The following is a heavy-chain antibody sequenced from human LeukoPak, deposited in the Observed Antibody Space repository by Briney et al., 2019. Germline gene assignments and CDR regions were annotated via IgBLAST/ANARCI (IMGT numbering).Heavy chain of an antibody. CDR1: GFRFSNYG. D-gene: IGHD3-3*01. CDR2: IWFDGSNS. J-gene: IGHJ4*02. CDR3: AREATGTGVDDY. Sequence: PGRSLRLSCAASGFRFSNYGRQWVRQAPGKGLEWVAIIWFDGSNSYHADSVEGRFTISRDNSKNTLYLQMNSLRAEDTAVYYCAREATGTGVDDYWGQGTLVTVSS. V-gene: IGHV3-33*01.